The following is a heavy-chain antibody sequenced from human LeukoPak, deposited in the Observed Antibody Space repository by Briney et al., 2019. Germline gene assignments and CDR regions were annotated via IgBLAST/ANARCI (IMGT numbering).Heavy chain of an antibody. CDR2: INPNSGGT. Sequence: ASVKVSCKASGYTFTSYGISWVRQAPGQGLEWMGRINPNSGGTNYAQKFQGRVTMTRDTSISTAYMELSRLRSDDTAVYYCAGYSSSDYWGQGTLVTVSS. V-gene: IGHV1-2*06. J-gene: IGHJ4*02. CDR1: GYTFTSYG. CDR3: AGYSSSDY. D-gene: IGHD6-6*01.